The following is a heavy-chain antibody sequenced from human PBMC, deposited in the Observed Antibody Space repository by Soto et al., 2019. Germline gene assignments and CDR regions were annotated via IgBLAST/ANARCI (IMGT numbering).Heavy chain of an antibody. CDR1: GGIFSTYA. Sequence: QVQLVQSGAEVKKPGSSVKVSCKASGGIFSTYALSWLRQAPGQGLEWMGGIIPLFGTPNYAQRFQGRVTITADESTSTAYMELSRLRSEDTAVYYCARDRDDYGSGNYYNRIDFWGQVTLVTVSS. CDR3: ARDRDDYGSGNYYNRIDF. J-gene: IGHJ4*02. CDR2: IIPLFGTP. D-gene: IGHD3-10*01. V-gene: IGHV1-69*01.